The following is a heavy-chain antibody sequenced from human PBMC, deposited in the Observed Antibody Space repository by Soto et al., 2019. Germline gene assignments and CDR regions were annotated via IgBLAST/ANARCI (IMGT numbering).Heavy chain of an antibody. CDR3: ASGASRWYRYFFDS. CDR1: EGTFNSYA. J-gene: IGHJ4*02. V-gene: IGHV1-69*01. Sequence: QAQVVQSGAEVRKPGSSVKLSCKASEGTFNSYAIAWVRQAPGQGLEWMGGIIPYYNTLNYAQKFQDRATITADVSTNTAYMELSSLRSDDTGVYFCASGASRWYRYFFDSWDQGPLVNVSS. CDR2: IIPYYNTL. D-gene: IGHD6-13*01.